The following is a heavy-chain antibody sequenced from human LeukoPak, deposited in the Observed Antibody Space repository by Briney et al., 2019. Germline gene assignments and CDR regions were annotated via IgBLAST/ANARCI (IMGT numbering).Heavy chain of an antibody. Sequence: GGSLRLSCAASGFDFSSNWMHWVRHAPGQGLVWVSRIKGDGISTNYADSVKGRFTISRDIAKNTLYLQVNSLRAEDTGVYYCAKDHYWSIDYWGRGTLVTVSS. D-gene: IGHD3-3*01. CDR3: AKDHYWSIDY. V-gene: IGHV3-74*01. J-gene: IGHJ4*02. CDR1: GFDFSSNW. CDR2: IKGDGIST.